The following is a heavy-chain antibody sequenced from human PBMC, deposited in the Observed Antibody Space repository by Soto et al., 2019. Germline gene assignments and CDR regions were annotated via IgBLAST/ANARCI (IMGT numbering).Heavy chain of an antibody. J-gene: IGHJ4*02. V-gene: IGHV3-23*01. Sequence: GESLKISCAASGFTFSSYAMSWVRQAPGKGLEWVSAISGSGGSTYYADSVKGRFTISRDNSKNTLYLQMNSLRAEDMAVYYCAKVFSGFGSGPILQSSFDYWGQGTLVTVSS. D-gene: IGHD3-3*01. CDR2: ISGSGGST. CDR3: AKVFSGFGSGPILQSSFDY. CDR1: GFTFSSYA.